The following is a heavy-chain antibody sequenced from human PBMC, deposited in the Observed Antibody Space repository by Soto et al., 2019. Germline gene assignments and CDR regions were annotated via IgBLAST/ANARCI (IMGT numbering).Heavy chain of an antibody. V-gene: IGHV3-66*01. CDR3: ARDSGGDHGEPVGFDS. CDR1: GFTVSRNY. CDR2: FYGDNNI. D-gene: IGHD4-17*01. Sequence: GGSLRLSCAASGFTVSRNYLSWVRQAPGKGLEWVSVFYGDNNIYYADSVKGRFTISRDNSKNTLYLLMDSLRAEDTAVYYCARDSGGDHGEPVGFDSWGPGTLVTVSS. J-gene: IGHJ5*01.